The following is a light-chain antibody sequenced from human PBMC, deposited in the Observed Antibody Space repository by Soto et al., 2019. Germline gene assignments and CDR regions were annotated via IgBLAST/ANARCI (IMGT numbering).Light chain of an antibody. Sequence: DIQMTQSPSTLSASVGDRVTITCRASQSISSWLAWYQQKPGKAPKLLIYAASSLESGVPSRFSGSVSGTEFTLTISSLQPNDFATYYCQPYNSYPLTFGQGTKVEIK. CDR2: AAS. CDR3: QPYNSYPLT. V-gene: IGKV1-5*01. CDR1: QSISSW. J-gene: IGKJ1*01.